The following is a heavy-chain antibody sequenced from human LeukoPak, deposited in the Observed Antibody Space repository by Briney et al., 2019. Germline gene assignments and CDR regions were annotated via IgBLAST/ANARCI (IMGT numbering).Heavy chain of an antibody. CDR2: IKEDGSEE. Sequence: GGSLRLSCAASGVTYSSHWMSWVRQAPGKGLEWVANIKEDGSEEYHVEPVKGRFAISRDNAKNSLWLQMNSLRAEDTAVYYCVLGGAFDIWGQGTMVTVSS. V-gene: IGHV3-7*03. J-gene: IGHJ3*02. CDR1: GVTYSSHW. D-gene: IGHD1-26*01. CDR3: VLGGAFDI.